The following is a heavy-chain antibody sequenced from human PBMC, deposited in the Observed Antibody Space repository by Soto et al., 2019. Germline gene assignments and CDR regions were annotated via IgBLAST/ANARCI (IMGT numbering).Heavy chain of an antibody. D-gene: IGHD2-15*01. CDR3: AKDRCGASWISDFDC. Sequence: GGSLRLSCAASGFTFSSYSMNWVRQAPGKGLEWVSSISSSSSYIYYADSVKGRFTISRDNAKNSLYLQMNSLRAEDTALYICAKDRCGASWISDFDCWGQGTLVTVSS. J-gene: IGHJ4*02. CDR2: ISSSSSYI. V-gene: IGHV3-21*04. CDR1: GFTFSSYS.